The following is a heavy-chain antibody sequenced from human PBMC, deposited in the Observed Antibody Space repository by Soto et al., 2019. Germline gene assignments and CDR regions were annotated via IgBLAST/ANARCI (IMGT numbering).Heavy chain of an antibody. Sequence: ASVKVSCKDSGDTFSFYTINWVRQAPGQGLEWMGIINPSGGSTSYAQKLQGRVTMTRDTSTSTVYMKLSSLRSEDTAEYYCDGTYDGSGGRGNDVFDIWAQGTMVTFSS. CDR1: GDTFSFYT. CDR3: DGTYDGSGGRGNDVFDI. V-gene: IGHV1-46*01. D-gene: IGHD3-22*01. J-gene: IGHJ3*02. CDR2: INPSGGST.